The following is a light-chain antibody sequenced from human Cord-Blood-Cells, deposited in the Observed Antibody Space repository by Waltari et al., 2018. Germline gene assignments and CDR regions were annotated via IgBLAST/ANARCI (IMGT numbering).Light chain of an antibody. Sequence: QLTPAAPSLAASGRARGTTTCQASQGISSYLAWYQQKPGKAPKLLIYAASTLQSGVPSRFSGSGSGTDFTLTISSLQPEDFATYYCQQLNSYPWTFGQGTKVDIK. CDR3: QQLNSYPWT. CDR1: QGISSY. CDR2: AAS. V-gene: IGKV1-9*01. J-gene: IGKJ1*01.